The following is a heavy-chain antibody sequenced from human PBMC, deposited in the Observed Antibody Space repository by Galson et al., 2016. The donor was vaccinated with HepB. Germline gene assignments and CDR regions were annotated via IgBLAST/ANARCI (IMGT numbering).Heavy chain of an antibody. Sequence: SLRLSCATSGFTFSSYNIHWVRHVPGKGLEWVAVIWHDGSNKYYGDSVKGRFSISRDNSKNTLDLQMNSLRAEDSALYFCARGACSSSSCYYFDYWGQVALVTGSS. V-gene: IGHV3-33*01. CDR1: GFTFSSYN. J-gene: IGHJ4*02. CDR2: IWHDGSNK. CDR3: ARGACSSSSCYYFDY. D-gene: IGHD2-15*01.